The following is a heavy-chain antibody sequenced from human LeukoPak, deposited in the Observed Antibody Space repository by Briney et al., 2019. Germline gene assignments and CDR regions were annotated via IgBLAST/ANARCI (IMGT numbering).Heavy chain of an antibody. CDR1: RGSISSGSYH. V-gene: IGHV4-61*02. CDR2: IQTSGST. J-gene: IGHJ3*02. Sequence: SETLSLTCTVSRGSISSGSYHWTWIRQPAGRGLEWIGRIQTSGSTTYNPSLESRVTISVDTSKNQFSLKLMSVTAADTAVYYCAREVGAIPIWGQGTMVTVSS. D-gene: IGHD1-26*01. CDR3: AREVGAIPI.